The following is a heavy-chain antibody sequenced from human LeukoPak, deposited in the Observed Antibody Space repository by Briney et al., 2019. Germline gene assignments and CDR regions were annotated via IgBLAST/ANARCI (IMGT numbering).Heavy chain of an antibody. D-gene: IGHD2-2*02. CDR1: GFIFSDYY. V-gene: IGHV3-23*01. CDR3: ARDHCSSTSCYTYYYYYYMDV. Sequence: SGGSLRLSCAASGFIFSDYYMTWIRQAPGKGLEWVSAISGSGGSTYYADSVKGRFTISRDNSKNTLYLQMNSLRAEDTAVYYCARDHCSSTSCYTYYYYYYMDVWGKGTTVTVSS. J-gene: IGHJ6*03. CDR2: ISGSGGST.